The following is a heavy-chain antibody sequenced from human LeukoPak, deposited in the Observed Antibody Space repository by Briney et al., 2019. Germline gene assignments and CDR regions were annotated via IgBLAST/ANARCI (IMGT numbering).Heavy chain of an antibody. CDR3: AELGITMIGGV. J-gene: IGHJ6*04. Sequence: GGSLRLSCAGSAFTFSSYSMNWVRQAPGKGLEWVSSIGGSSSDIYYAASVKGRFTISRDNAKNSLYLQMNSLRAEDTAVYYCAELGITMIGGVWGKGTTVTISS. CDR1: AFTFSSYS. V-gene: IGHV3-21*01. D-gene: IGHD3-10*02. CDR2: IGGSSSDI.